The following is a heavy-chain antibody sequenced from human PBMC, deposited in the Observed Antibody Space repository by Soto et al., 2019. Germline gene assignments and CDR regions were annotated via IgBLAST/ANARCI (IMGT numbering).Heavy chain of an antibody. CDR2: TYYRSKWYN. CDR1: GDSVSSNSAA. J-gene: IGHJ4*02. CDR3: ARARGYCSSTSCYPRRVFDY. D-gene: IGHD2-2*01. V-gene: IGHV6-1*01. Sequence: SQTLSLTCAISGDSVSSNSAAWNWIRQSPSRGLEWLGRTYYRSKWYNDYAVSVKSRITINPDTSKNQFPLQLNSVTPEDTAVYYCARARGYCSSTSCYPRRVFDYWGQGTLVTVSS.